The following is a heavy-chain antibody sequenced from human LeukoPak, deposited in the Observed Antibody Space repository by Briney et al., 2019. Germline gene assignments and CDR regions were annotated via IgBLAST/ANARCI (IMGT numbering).Heavy chain of an antibody. CDR3: ARVPPIAVAGGSDY. Sequence: GGSLRLSCAASGFTFSSYWMSWVRQAPGKGLEWVANIKKDGSEKYYVDSVKGRFTISRDNAKNSLYLQMNSLRAEDTAVYYCARVPPIAVAGGSDYWGQGTLVTVSS. CDR1: GFTFSSYW. CDR2: IKKDGSEK. V-gene: IGHV3-7*01. D-gene: IGHD6-19*01. J-gene: IGHJ4*02.